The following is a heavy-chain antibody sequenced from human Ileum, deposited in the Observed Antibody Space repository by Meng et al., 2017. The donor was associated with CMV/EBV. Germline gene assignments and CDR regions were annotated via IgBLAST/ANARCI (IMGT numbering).Heavy chain of an antibody. D-gene: IGHD5-24*01. CDR2: INAGNGNT. CDR1: GYTFSTYT. Sequence: QVQLEQSGAEVKKPGASVMVSCKTSGYTFSTYTIHWVRQAPGQRLEWMGWINAGNGNTKYPQKFQGRVTITRDTYASTAYMELSSLRSEDTSVYYCAREISRDDYNRYFDYWGQGTLVTVSS. V-gene: IGHV1-3*01. CDR3: AREISRDDYNRYFDY. J-gene: IGHJ4*02.